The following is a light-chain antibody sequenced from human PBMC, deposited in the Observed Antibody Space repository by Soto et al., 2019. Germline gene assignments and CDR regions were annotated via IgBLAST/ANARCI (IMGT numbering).Light chain of an antibody. CDR2: DVS. CDR3: SSHTSSNTLV. V-gene: IGLV2-14*01. Sequence: QSALTQPASVSGSPGQSITISCTGTSTDVGDYNYVSWYQQYPGKAPKLMIYDVSNRPSGVSNRFSGSKSGNTASLTISGLQTEDEADYYCSSHTSSNTLVFGGGTKVTVL. CDR1: STDVGDYNY. J-gene: IGLJ2*01.